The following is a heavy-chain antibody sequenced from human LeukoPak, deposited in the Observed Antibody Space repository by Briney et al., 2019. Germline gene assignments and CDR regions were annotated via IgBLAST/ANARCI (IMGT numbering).Heavy chain of an antibody. CDR2: INCNSGDI. J-gene: IGHJ5*02. V-gene: IGHV1-2*02. Sequence: ASVKVSCKASGHTFTGIYVHWVRQAPGQGLDWMGWINCNSGDIHYAQKFQGRVIMTRDTSSSTAYVDLSRLTSDDTAVYYCARGVGTSWFDPSGQGTLVTVSS. CDR1: GHTFTGIY. D-gene: IGHD2-8*01. CDR3: ARGVGTSWFDP.